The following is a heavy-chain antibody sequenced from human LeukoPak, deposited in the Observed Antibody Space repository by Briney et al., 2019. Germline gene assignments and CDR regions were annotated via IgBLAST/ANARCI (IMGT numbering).Heavy chain of an antibody. J-gene: IGHJ4*02. D-gene: IGHD3-10*01. Sequence: GGSLRLSCAASGFTFSSYAMSWVRQAPGKGLEWVSAISGGGGSTYYADSVKGRFTISRDNSKNTLYLQMNSLRAEDTAVYYCAKDAKLWFGENYFDYWGQGTLVTVSS. CDR3: AKDAKLWFGENYFDY. CDR1: GFTFSSYA. CDR2: ISGGGGST. V-gene: IGHV3-23*01.